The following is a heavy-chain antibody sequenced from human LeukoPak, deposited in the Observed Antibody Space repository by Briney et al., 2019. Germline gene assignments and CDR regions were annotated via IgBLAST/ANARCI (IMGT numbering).Heavy chain of an antibody. J-gene: IGHJ4*02. D-gene: IGHD3-22*01. CDR1: GGSISSGSYY. Sequence: PSETLSLTCTISGGSISSGSYYWSWIRQPAGKRLEWIGRIYTSGSTNYNPSLKSRVTISVDTSKNQFSLKLSSVTAADTAVYYCARLSSGYKYYFDYWGQGTLVTVSS. CDR2: IYTSGST. CDR3: ARLSSGYKYYFDY. V-gene: IGHV4-61*02.